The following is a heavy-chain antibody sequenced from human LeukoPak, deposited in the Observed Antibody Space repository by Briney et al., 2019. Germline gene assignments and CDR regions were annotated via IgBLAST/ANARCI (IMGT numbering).Heavy chain of an antibody. CDR1: GFTFDDYG. V-gene: IGHV3-20*04. CDR3: ARVGDSSGYYPSYYFDY. D-gene: IGHD3-22*01. Sequence: PGGSLRLSCVASGFTFDDYGMGWVRQVPGKGLEWVSGTNWNGGSTGYADSVKGRFTISRDNAKNSLYLQMNSLRAEDTAVYYCARVGDSSGYYPSYYFDYWGQGTLVTVSS. J-gene: IGHJ4*02. CDR2: TNWNGGST.